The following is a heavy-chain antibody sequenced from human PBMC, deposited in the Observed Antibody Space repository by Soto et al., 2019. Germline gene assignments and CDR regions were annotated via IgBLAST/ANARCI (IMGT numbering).Heavy chain of an antibody. CDR1: GGTFSSYA. J-gene: IGHJ4*02. CDR3: ARPPGDCSSTSCYYFDY. CDR2: IIPIFGTA. V-gene: IGHV1-69*01. D-gene: IGHD2-2*01. Sequence: QVQLVQSGAEVKKPGSSVKVSCKASGGTFSSYAISWVRQAPGQGLEWMGGIIPIFGTANYAQKFQGRVTITADESTSTAYMKLSSLRSEDTAVYYCARPPGDCSSTSCYYFDYWGQGTLVTVSS.